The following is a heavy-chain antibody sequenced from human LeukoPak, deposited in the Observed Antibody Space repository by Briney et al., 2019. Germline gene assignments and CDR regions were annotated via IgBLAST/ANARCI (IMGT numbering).Heavy chain of an antibody. CDR3: AKDPPPYYYDSSGYSYAFDI. CDR2: IRYDGSNK. CDR1: GFTFSSYG. D-gene: IGHD3-22*01. J-gene: IGHJ3*02. Sequence: GGPLRLSCAASGFTFSSYGMHWVRQAPGKGLEWVAFIRYDGSNKYYADSVKGRFTISRDNSKNTLYLQMSSLRAEDTAMYYCAKDPPPYYYDSSGYSYAFDIWGQGTMVTVSS. V-gene: IGHV3-30*02.